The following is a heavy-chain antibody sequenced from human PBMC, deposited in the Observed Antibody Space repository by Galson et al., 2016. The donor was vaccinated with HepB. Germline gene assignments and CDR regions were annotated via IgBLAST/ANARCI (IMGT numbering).Heavy chain of an antibody. CDR2: IYRGGSRTT. CDR1: GLTVSRNY. D-gene: IGHD3-10*01. J-gene: IGHJ4*02. Sequence: SLRLSCAASGLTVSRNYMSWVRQPPGKGLEWVSVIYRGGSRTTYYADSVKGRFTISRDDSNNIVYLHMSGLRPEDTAVYYCAREIDGGVDSWGQGTLVTVSS. CDR3: AREIDGGVDS. V-gene: IGHV3-66*02.